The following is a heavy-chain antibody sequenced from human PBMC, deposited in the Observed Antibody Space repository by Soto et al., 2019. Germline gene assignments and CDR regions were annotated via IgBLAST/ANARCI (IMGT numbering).Heavy chain of an antibody. Sequence: QVQLVQSGAEVKKPGASVKVSCKASGYTFTGYYMHWVRQAPGQGLEWMGWINPNSGDTNYAQKFQGWVTMTRDTSISTAYMELSRLRSDDTAVYYCARADSGPEGNWFDPWGQGTLVTVSS. CDR2: INPNSGDT. CDR1: GYTFTGYY. V-gene: IGHV1-2*04. D-gene: IGHD5-12*01. CDR3: ARADSGPEGNWFDP. J-gene: IGHJ5*02.